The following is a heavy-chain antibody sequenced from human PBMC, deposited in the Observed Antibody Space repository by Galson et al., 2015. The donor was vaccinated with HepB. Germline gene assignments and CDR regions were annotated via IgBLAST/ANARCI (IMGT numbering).Heavy chain of an antibody. D-gene: IGHD5-24*01. CDR3: ARVEGTSLDP. V-gene: IGHV4-39*01. CDR2: IYYSGST. Sequence: SETLSLTCTVSDGSISSSSYYWGWIRQPPGTGLEWIGSIYYSGSTYYNPSLKSRVTISVDASKNQFSLKLSSVTAADTAVYYCARVEGTSLDPWGQGTLVTVSS. CDR1: DGSISSSSYY. J-gene: IGHJ5*02.